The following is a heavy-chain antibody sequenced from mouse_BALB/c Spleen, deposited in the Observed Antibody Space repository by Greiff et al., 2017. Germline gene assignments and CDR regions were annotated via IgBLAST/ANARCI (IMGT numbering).Heavy chain of an antibody. Sequence: EVKLQESGAELVKPGASVKLSCTASGFNIKDIYMYWVKQRPEQGLEWIGRIDPADGNTKYDPKFQGKATITADTSSNTAYLQLSSLTSEDTAVYYCARGSHYYAMDYWGQGASVTVSS. V-gene: IGHV14-3*02. CDR3: ARGSHYYAMDY. J-gene: IGHJ4*01. CDR1: GFNIKDIY. CDR2: IDPADGNT.